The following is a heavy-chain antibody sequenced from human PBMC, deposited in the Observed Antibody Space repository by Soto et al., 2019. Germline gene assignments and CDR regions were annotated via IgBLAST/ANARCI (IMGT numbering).Heavy chain of an antibody. CDR2: IHYSGTT. CDR1: GGSINNYY. J-gene: IGHJ6*02. Sequence: QVHFQESGPGLVKPLETLSLTCTVSGGSINNYYCNWVRQPPGKGLEWIGSIHYSGTTHYNPSLESRVTISADRAKNQFSLKLNSVTAADTAVYYCAGDTYGMDVWGQGTTVTVSS. CDR3: AGDTYGMDV. V-gene: IGHV4-59*01.